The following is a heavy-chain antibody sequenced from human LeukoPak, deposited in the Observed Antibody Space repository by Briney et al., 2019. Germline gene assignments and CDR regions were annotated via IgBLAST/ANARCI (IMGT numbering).Heavy chain of an antibody. V-gene: IGHV3-53*01. Sequence: GGSLRLSCAASGFTFSNYGMHWVRQAPGKGLEWVSLIYSGENTYYADSVKGRFTISRDSSINALFLEMNSLRAEDTAVYYCASTMYTSAPTFDYWGQGTLVTVSS. D-gene: IGHD6-25*01. J-gene: IGHJ4*02. CDR3: ASTMYTSAPTFDY. CDR2: IYSGENT. CDR1: GFTFSNYG.